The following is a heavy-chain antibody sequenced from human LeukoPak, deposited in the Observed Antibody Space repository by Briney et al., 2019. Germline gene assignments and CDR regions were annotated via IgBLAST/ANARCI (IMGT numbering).Heavy chain of an antibody. Sequence: ASVKVSCKASSYTFTIYGISCVRHAPGQGLECMGWISAYNGNTNYAQKLQGRVTMTTDTSTSTAYMELRSLRSDDTAVYYCAREVWFGELSERTLDYWGQGTLVTVSS. D-gene: IGHD3-10*01. CDR2: ISAYNGNT. CDR1: SYTFTIYG. J-gene: IGHJ4*02. V-gene: IGHV1-18*01. CDR3: AREVWFGELSERTLDY.